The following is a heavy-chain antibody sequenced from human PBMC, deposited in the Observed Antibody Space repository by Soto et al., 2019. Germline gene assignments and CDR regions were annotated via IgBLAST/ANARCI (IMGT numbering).Heavy chain of an antibody. J-gene: IGHJ4*02. V-gene: IGHV1-3*01. D-gene: IGHD2-2*01. CDR2: INAGNGNT. CDR3: ARTLSRHCSSTSCSQFDFDY. Sequence: ASVKVSCKASGYTFTSYAMHWVRQAPGQRLEWMGWINAGNGNTKYSQRFQGRVTITRDTSASTAYMELSSLRSEDTAVYYCARTLSRHCSSTSCSQFDFDYWGQGTLVTVSS. CDR1: GYTFTSYA.